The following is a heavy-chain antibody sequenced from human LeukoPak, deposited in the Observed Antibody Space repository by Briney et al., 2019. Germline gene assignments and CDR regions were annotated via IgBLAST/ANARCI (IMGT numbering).Heavy chain of an antibody. V-gene: IGHV5-51*01. Sequence: GESLKISCKGSGYSFTSYWIGWVRQMPGKGLEWMGIIYPGDSDTRYSPSFQGQVTISADKSISAAYLQWSSLKASDTAMYYCARPKTIFGVVDAFDIWGQGTMVTVSS. CDR2: IYPGDSDT. J-gene: IGHJ3*02. CDR1: GYSFTSYW. CDR3: ARPKTIFGVVDAFDI. D-gene: IGHD3-3*01.